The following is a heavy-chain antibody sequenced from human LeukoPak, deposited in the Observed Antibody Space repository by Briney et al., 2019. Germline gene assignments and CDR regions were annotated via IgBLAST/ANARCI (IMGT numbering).Heavy chain of an antibody. Sequence: GGSLRLSCAASGFTFSTYAIHWVRQAPGKGLEWVAVISYDGRNKYYADSVKGRFTISRDNSKNTLDLQMNSLRAEDTAVYYCAKVSSRLYYYYGMDVWGQGTTVTVSS. J-gene: IGHJ6*02. CDR2: ISYDGRNK. CDR1: GFTFSTYA. CDR3: AKVSSRLYYYYGMDV. V-gene: IGHV3-30-3*01.